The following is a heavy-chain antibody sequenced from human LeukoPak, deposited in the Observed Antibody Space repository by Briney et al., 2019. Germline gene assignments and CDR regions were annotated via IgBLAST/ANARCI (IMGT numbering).Heavy chain of an antibody. V-gene: IGHV3-21*06. J-gene: IGHJ4*01. CDR3: ARERQLVTDY. CDR2: VTGSGTTK. CDR1: GFPFSTFS. D-gene: IGHD6-6*01. Sequence: KPGGSLRFSFVAPGFPFSTFSMTWARQAPGKGLKWVSSVTGSGTTKYYADSVKGRFVISRDNAKNSLYLQMNSLRAEDTAVYFCARERQLVTDYWGPGTLVTVSS.